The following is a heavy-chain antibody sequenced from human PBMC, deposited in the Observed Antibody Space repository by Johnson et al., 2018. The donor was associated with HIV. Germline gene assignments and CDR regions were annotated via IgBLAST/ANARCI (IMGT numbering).Heavy chain of an antibody. CDR1: GFTFDDYG. V-gene: IGHV3-20*04. CDR3: ARDRKYNFWSGYDT. J-gene: IGHJ3*01. Sequence: VQLVESGGGVVRPGGSLRLSCAASGFTFDDYGMSWVRQAPGKGLEWVSGIYWNGGRKGYADSVKGRFTISRDNAEDTLYLQMDSLRAEDTALYYCARDRKYNFWSGYDTWGQGTMVSVSS. CDR2: IYWNGGRK. D-gene: IGHD3-3*01.